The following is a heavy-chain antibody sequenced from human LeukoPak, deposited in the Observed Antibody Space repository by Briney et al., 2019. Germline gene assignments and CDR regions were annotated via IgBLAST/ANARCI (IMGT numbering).Heavy chain of an antibody. CDR2: IHSAGST. CDR3: ARVIRSGNYYFDY. CDR1: GFTVSLIY. J-gene: IGHJ4*02. V-gene: IGHV3-53*01. Sequence: GGSLSLSCAASGFTVSLIYKRGVRQAPGGGLEWVSMIHSAGSTYYADSVRGRFTISRDNSKATLFLQKNSLKADDTAVYFCARVIRSGNYYFDYWGQGTLVTVSS. D-gene: IGHD6-25*01.